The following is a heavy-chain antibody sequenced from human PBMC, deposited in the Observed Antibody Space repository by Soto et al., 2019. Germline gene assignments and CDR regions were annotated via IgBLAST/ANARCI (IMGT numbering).Heavy chain of an antibody. V-gene: IGHV4-34*01. Sequence: SETLSLTCSLYSGSLSGYCWSWIRQPPGKGLEWIGEISPSGTTNYSPSLKSRVSISVDTSKNQFSLNLTSLTAADTAVYYCARAPKVSGSAQTRPDFWGQGSLVTV. CDR2: ISPSGTT. J-gene: IGHJ4*02. D-gene: IGHD6-6*01. CDR3: ARAPKVSGSAQTRPDF. CDR1: SGSLSGYC.